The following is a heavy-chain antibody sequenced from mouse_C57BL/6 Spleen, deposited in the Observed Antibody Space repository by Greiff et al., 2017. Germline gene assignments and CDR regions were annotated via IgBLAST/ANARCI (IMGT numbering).Heavy chain of an antibody. Sequence: EVKLVESGPGMVKPSQSLSLTCTVTGYSITSGYDWHWIRHFPGNKLEWMGYISYSGSTNYNPSLKSRISITHDTSKNHFFLKLNSVTTEDTATYYCARALANWVYLDYWGQGTTLTVSS. CDR2: ISYSGST. CDR1: GYSITSGYD. CDR3: ARALANWVYLDY. V-gene: IGHV3-1*01. D-gene: IGHD4-1*01. J-gene: IGHJ2*01.